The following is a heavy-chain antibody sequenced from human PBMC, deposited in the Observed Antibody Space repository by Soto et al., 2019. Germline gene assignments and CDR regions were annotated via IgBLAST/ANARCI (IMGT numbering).Heavy chain of an antibody. CDR2: IYHSGST. D-gene: IGHD6-6*01. J-gene: IGHJ2*01. CDR3: ASQDYSSSTDASFLVNGYFDL. CDR1: GGSISSSKW. Sequence: QMQLQESGPGWVKPSGTLSLTCGVSGGSISSSKWWTWVRQPPGKGPEWIGEIYHSGSTNYNPSLTSRVTISLDKSNNQFSLTLTSVTAADTAVYYCASQDYSSSTDASFLVNGYFDLWGRGILVTVSS. V-gene: IGHV4-4*02.